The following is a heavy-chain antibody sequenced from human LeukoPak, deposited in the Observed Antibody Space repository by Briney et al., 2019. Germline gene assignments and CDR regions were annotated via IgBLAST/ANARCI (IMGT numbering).Heavy chain of an antibody. CDR3: VAAAGRIFDY. Sequence: SETLSLTCAVYGGSFSGYYWSWIRQPPGKGLEWIGEINHSGSTNYNPSLKSRVTISVDTSKNQFSLKLSSVTAADTAVYYCVAAAGRIFDYWGQGTLVTVSS. CDR1: GGSFSGYY. J-gene: IGHJ4*02. V-gene: IGHV4-34*01. CDR2: INHSGST. D-gene: IGHD6-13*01.